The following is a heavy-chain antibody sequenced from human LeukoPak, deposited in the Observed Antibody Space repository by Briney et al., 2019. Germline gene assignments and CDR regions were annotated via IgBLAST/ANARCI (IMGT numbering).Heavy chain of an antibody. J-gene: IGHJ3*02. CDR1: GFTFSSYG. V-gene: IGHV3-30*02. Sequence: SGGSLRLSCAASGFTFSSYGMHWVRQAPGKGLEWVAFIRYDGSNKYYADSVKGRFTISRDNSKNTLYLQMNSLRAEDTAVYYCARDSGMVRGVASAFDIWGQGTMVTVSS. CDR2: IRYDGSNK. D-gene: IGHD3-10*01. CDR3: ARDSGMVRGVASAFDI.